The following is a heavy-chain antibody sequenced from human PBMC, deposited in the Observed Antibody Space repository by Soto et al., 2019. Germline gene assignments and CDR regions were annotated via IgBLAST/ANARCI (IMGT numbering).Heavy chain of an antibody. J-gene: IGHJ4*02. CDR2: IKSKTDGGTT. V-gene: IGHV3-15*07. D-gene: IGHD6-19*01. CDR3: TTETLAVAGPWGIDY. Sequence: GGSLRLSCAASGFTFSNAWMNWVRQAPGKGLEWVGRIKSKTDGGTTDYAAPVKGRFTISRDDSKNTLYLQMNSLKTEDTAVYYCTTETLAVAGPWGIDYWGQGTLVTVSS. CDR1: GFTFSNAW.